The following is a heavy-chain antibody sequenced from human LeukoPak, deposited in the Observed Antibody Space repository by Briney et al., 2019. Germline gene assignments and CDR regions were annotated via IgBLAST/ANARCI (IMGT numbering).Heavy chain of an antibody. D-gene: IGHD7-27*01. CDR1: GFTFSSYG. CDR2: ISYDGSNK. Sequence: GGSLRLSCAAFGFTFSSYGMHWVRKVPGKGLEWVAVISYDGSNKYYADSVKGRFTISRDNSKKTLYLQMNSLRAEDTAVYYCAKDPGEQTYYYGMDVWGQGTTVTVSS. J-gene: IGHJ6*02. CDR3: AKDPGEQTYYYGMDV. V-gene: IGHV3-30*18.